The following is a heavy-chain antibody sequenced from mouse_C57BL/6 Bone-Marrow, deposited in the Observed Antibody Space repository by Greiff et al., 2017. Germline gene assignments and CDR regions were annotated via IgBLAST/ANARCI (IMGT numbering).Heavy chain of an antibody. V-gene: IGHV1-80*01. Sequence: VQLQQSGAELVKPGASVKISCKASGYAFSSYWMNWVKQRPGKGLEWIGQLYPGDGDTNYNGKFKGKATLTADNSSSTAYMQLSSPTSEDSAVYFCARNYGSSYDYWGQGTTRTVSS. J-gene: IGHJ2*01. D-gene: IGHD1-1*01. CDR3: ARNYGSSYDY. CDR1: GYAFSSYW. CDR2: LYPGDGDT.